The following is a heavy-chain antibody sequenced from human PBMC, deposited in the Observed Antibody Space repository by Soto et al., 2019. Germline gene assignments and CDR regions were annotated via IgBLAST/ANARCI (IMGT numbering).Heavy chain of an antibody. V-gene: IGHV1-18*01. D-gene: IGHD2-2*01. CDR3: ARVVPGAEAWFGP. CDR1: GYTFSNYG. Sequence: ASVKVSCKTSGYTFSNYGITWVRQAPGQPLEWLGWISLYSDGTNYAQKFQGRVSMTTDTPTTTAYMELRSLRSDDTAVYYCARVVPGAEAWFGPWGQGTLVTVSS. CDR2: ISLYSDGT. J-gene: IGHJ5*02.